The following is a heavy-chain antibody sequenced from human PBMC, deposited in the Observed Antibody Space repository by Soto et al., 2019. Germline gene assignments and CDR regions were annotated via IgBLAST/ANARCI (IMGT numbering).Heavy chain of an antibody. Sequence: EVQLLESGGGLVQPGGSLRLSRAASRFTFSTYGMSWVRQAPGKGLEWVSDISGSGGNTYYADSVKGRFTISRDNSKNTLYLQMNSLRAEDTAVYYCAKSAMIRGGGWFDPWGQGTLVTVSS. J-gene: IGHJ5*02. CDR1: RFTFSTYG. V-gene: IGHV3-23*01. CDR3: AKSAMIRGGGWFDP. D-gene: IGHD3-10*01. CDR2: ISGSGGNT.